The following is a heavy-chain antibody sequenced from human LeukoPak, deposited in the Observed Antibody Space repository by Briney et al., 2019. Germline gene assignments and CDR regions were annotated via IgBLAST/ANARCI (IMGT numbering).Heavy chain of an antibody. CDR2: IYYSGST. J-gene: IGHJ4*02. CDR1: GGSISSSSYY. V-gene: IGHV4-39*01. D-gene: IGHD3-10*01. Sequence: SETLSLTCTVSGGSISSSSYYWGWIRQPPGKGLEWIGSIYYSGSTYFTPSLKSRVTISVDTSKNQCSLKLSSVTAADTAVYYCARRVDGSGPHDHWGQGTLVTVSS. CDR3: ARRVDGSGPHDH.